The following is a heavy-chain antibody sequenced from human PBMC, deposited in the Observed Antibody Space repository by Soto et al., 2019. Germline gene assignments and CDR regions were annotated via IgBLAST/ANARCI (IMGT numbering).Heavy chain of an antibody. V-gene: IGHV2-5*02. D-gene: IGHD3-3*01. CDR3: ARIFDFWSGYYSSY. CDR1: GFSLSTSGLA. CDR2: IFWDDDK. Sequence: SGRTLVNPTQTLTLTCTFSGFSLSTSGLAVGWIRQAPRNSPECLAFIFWDDDKRYSPSLENRLTINKDTSKNQVVLTMTNMDPVDTATYYCARIFDFWSGYYSSYWGRGTLVIVSS. J-gene: IGHJ4*02.